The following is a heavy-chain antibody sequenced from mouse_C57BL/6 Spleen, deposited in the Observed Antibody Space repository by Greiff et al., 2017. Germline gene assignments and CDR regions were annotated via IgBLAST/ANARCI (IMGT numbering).Heavy chain of an antibody. J-gene: IGHJ3*01. CDR3: ARRWFAY. CDR1: GYTFTSYW. Sequence: QVQLQQPGAELVKPGASVKLSCKASGYTFTSYWMQWVKQRPGQGLEWLGEIDPSDSYTNYNQKFTGEATLTVDTSSSTAYMQLSSLTSEDSAVYYCARRWFAYWGQGTLVTVSA. V-gene: IGHV1-50*01. CDR2: IDPSDSYT.